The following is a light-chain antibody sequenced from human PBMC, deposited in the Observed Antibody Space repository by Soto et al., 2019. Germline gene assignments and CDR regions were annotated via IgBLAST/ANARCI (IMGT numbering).Light chain of an antibody. J-gene: IGKJ4*01. CDR3: QQSFRTPLT. V-gene: IGKV1-39*01. CDR1: QGIIKY. Sequence: IQMTQSPSSLSASVGDRVTINCRASQGIIKYLHWYQQKSGEAPKLLIYGASILQGGVPARFIGSGSGTHFTLTISRLQPEDFATYYYQQSFRTPLTFGGGTKVEIK. CDR2: GAS.